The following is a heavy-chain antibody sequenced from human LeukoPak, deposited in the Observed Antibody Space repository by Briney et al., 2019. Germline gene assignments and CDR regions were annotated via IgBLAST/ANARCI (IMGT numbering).Heavy chain of an antibody. J-gene: IGHJ4*02. D-gene: IGHD6-19*01. CDR2: ISSSSSYI. Sequence: GGSLRLSCAASGFTFSSYSMNWVRQAPGKGLESVSSISSSSSYIYYADSVKGRFTISRDNAKNSLYLQMNSLRAEDTAVYYCARAFSGWLQYFDYWGQGTLVTVSS. CDR3: ARAFSGWLQYFDY. CDR1: GFTFSSYS. V-gene: IGHV3-21*01.